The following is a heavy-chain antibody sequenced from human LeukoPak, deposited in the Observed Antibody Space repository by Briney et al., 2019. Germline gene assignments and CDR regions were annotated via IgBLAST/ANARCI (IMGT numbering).Heavy chain of an antibody. J-gene: IGHJ6*03. CDR2: IKQDGSEK. Sequence: PGGSLRLSCAASGFTFSSYWMSWVRQAPGKGLEWVANIKQDGSEKYYVDSVKGRFTISRDNAKNSLYLQMNSLRAEDTAVYYCARDRDGYNDLLCYYYMDVWGKGTTVTVSS. CDR1: GFTFSSYW. CDR3: ARDRDGYNDLLCYYYMDV. D-gene: IGHD5-24*01. V-gene: IGHV3-7*01.